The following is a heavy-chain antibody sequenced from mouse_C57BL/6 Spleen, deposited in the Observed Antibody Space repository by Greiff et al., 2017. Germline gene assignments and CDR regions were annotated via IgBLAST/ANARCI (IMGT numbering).Heavy chain of an antibody. Sequence: EVQGVESGGGLVKPGGSLKLSCAASGFTFSDYGMHWVRQAPEKGLEWVAYIGSGSSTIYYADTGKGRFTISRDNAKNTLFLQMTSLRSEDTAMYYCARGLLYYFDYWGQGTTLTVSS. V-gene: IGHV5-17*01. CDR3: ARGLLYYFDY. J-gene: IGHJ2*01. D-gene: IGHD3-1*01. CDR1: GFTFSDYG. CDR2: IGSGSSTI.